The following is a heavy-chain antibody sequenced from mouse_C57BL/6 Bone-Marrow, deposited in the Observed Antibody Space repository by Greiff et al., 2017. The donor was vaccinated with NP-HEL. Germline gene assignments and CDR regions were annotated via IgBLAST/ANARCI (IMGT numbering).Heavy chain of an antibody. D-gene: IGHD2-4*01. CDR3: ARHNDYDKGMEY. CDR2: ISNGGGST. Sequence: EVQLVESGGGLVQPGGSLKLSCAASGFTFSDYYMYWVRQTPEKRLEWVAYISNGGGSTYYPDTVKGRFTITRDNAKNTLYLQMSRLKSEDTAMYYYARHNDYDKGMEYWGQGTSVTVSS. V-gene: IGHV5-12*01. J-gene: IGHJ4*01. CDR1: GFTFSDYY.